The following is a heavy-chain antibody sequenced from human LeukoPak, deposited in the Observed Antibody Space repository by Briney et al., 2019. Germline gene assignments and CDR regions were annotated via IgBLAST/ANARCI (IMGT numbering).Heavy chain of an antibody. V-gene: IGHV1-46*01. CDR1: GYTFTSYY. J-gene: IGHJ6*02. CDR2: INPSGGST. D-gene: IGHD3-10*01. CDR3: ARDGPVVLWFGESDPYYGMDV. Sequence: ASVKVSCKASGYTFTSYYMHWVRQAPGQGLEWMGIINPSGGSTSYAQKFQGRVTMTRDTSTGTVYMELSSLRSEDTAVYYCARDGPVVLWFGESDPYYGMDVWGQGTTVTVSS.